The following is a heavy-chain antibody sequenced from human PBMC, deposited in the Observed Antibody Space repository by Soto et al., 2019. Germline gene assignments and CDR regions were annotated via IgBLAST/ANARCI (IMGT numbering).Heavy chain of an antibody. J-gene: IGHJ4*02. CDR1: GFTVSSNY. CDR3: ARIGEFYDFWSGYYDQDVLSLDY. CDR2: IYSGGST. V-gene: IGHV3-66*01. D-gene: IGHD3-3*01. Sequence: GGSLRLSCAASGFTVSSNYMSWVRQAPGKGLEWVSVIYSGGSTYYADSVKGRFTISRDNSKNTLYLQMNSLRAEDTAVYYCARIGEFYDFWSGYYDQDVLSLDYWGQGTLVTVSS.